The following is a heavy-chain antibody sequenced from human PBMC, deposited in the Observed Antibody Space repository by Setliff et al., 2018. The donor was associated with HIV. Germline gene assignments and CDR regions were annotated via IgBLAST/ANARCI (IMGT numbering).Heavy chain of an antibody. CDR1: GVTVSKNY. D-gene: IGHD4-17*01. V-gene: IGHV3-66*02. Sequence: PGGSLRLSCAASGVTVSKNYMSWVRQAPGKGLEWVSTISAGGGSTYYADSVKGRFTISRDNSKNTLYLQMSSLRAEDTAVYYCVKARVDGDYYYYYYMDVWGKGTTVTVSS. CDR2: ISAGGGST. CDR3: VKARVDGDYYYYYYMDV. J-gene: IGHJ6*03.